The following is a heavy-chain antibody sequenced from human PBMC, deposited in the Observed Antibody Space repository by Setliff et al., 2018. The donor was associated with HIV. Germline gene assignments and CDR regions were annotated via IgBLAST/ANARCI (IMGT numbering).Heavy chain of an antibody. CDR1: GFTFSNYW. CDR2: IKQDGSEE. D-gene: IGHD4-17*01. Sequence: PGGSLRLSCVASGFTFSNYWMTWVRQAPGKGLEWVANIKQDGSEERYVDSVKGRFAISRDDAKNSLYLQMNSLRAEDTAVYYCARELWDNGDSSMDVWGKGTTV. CDR3: ARELWDNGDSSMDV. J-gene: IGHJ6*03. V-gene: IGHV3-7*03.